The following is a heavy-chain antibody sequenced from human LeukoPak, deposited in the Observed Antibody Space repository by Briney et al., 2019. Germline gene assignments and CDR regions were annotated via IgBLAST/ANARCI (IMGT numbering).Heavy chain of an antibody. CDR2: IYYSGST. D-gene: IGHD6-25*01. J-gene: IGHJ6*02. Sequence: PSETLSLTCTVSGGSISSSSYYWGWIRQPPGKGLEWIGSIYYSGSTYYNPSLKSRVTISVDTSKNQFSLKLSSVTAADTAVYYCARQVGSKAYYYYGMDVWGQGTTVTVSS. V-gene: IGHV4-39*01. CDR3: ARQVGSKAYYYYGMDV. CDR1: GGSISSSSYY.